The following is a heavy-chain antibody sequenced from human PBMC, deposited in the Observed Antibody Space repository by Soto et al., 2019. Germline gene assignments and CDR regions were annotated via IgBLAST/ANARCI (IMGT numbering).Heavy chain of an antibody. CDR1: GGTFSSYA. J-gene: IGHJ5*02. D-gene: IGHD3-22*01. Sequence: QVQLVQSGAEVKKPGSSVKVSCKASGGTFSSYAITWVRQAPGQGLEWMGGIIPIFGTANYAQKFQARVTITADESTSTAYMELSILRSEDTAVYYCARDRGPSSGYYPNWFDPWGQGTLVTVSS. CDR3: ARDRGPSSGYYPNWFDP. CDR2: IIPIFGTA. V-gene: IGHV1-69*12.